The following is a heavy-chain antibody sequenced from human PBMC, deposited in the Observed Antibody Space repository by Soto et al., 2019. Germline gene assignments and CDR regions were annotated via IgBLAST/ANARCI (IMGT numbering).Heavy chain of an antibody. Sequence: ASVKVSCKASGYTFTSYGISCVRQAPGQGLEWMGWISAYNGNTNYAQKLQGRVTMTTDTSTSTAYMELRSLRSDDTAVYYCARSPRTPGYYYYYMDVWGKGTTVTVSS. CDR1: GYTFTSYG. CDR3: ARSPRTPGYYYYYMDV. CDR2: ISAYNGNT. V-gene: IGHV1-18*01. D-gene: IGHD2-8*02. J-gene: IGHJ6*03.